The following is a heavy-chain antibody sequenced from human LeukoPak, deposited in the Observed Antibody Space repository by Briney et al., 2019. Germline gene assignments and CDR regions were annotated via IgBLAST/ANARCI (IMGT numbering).Heavy chain of an antibody. V-gene: IGHV4-34*01. D-gene: IGHD1-1*01. CDR3: VRGRPGTGKYYFDL. CDR2: ILYTGST. Sequence: SETLSLTCAVYGGSYSGYYWSWIRQPPGKGLEWVGEILYTGSTNYKSSLKSRVTISGDTSKNQISLKLTSVTAADTALYYCVRGRPGTGKYYFDLWGRGTPVTVSS. CDR1: GGSYSGYY. J-gene: IGHJ2*01.